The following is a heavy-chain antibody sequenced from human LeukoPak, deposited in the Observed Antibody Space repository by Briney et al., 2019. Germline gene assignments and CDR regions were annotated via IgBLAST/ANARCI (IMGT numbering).Heavy chain of an antibody. V-gene: IGHV3-33*01. CDR3: ARSWIQSYYFDY. CDR1: GFTFSSYG. Sequence: GGSLRLSCAASGFTFSSYGMHWVRQAPGKGLEWVAVIWYDGSNKYYADSVKGRFTISRDNSKNTLYLQMNSLRAEDTAVYYCARSWIQSYYFDYWGQGTLVTVSS. CDR2: IWYDGSNK. D-gene: IGHD5-18*01. J-gene: IGHJ4*02.